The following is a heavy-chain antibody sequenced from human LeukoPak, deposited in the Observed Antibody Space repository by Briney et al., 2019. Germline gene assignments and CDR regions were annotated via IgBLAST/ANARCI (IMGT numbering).Heavy chain of an antibody. J-gene: IGHJ4*02. Sequence: GESLRLSCAASGFTFSSYGMHWVRQAPGKGLEWVAVISYDGSNKYYADSVKGRFTISRDNSKNTLYLQMNSLRAEDTAVYYCARGGWDSSGWYDYFDYWGQGTLVTVSS. D-gene: IGHD6-19*01. V-gene: IGHV3-30*03. CDR3: ARGGWDSSGWYDYFDY. CDR2: ISYDGSNK. CDR1: GFTFSSYG.